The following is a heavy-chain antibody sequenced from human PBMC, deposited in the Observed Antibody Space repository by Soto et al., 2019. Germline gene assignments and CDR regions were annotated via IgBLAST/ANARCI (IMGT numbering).Heavy chain of an antibody. J-gene: IGHJ1*01. CDR1: GGSFTSTNYF. V-gene: IGHV4-39*01. Sequence: QLQESGPGLVKPSETLSLTCTVSGGSFTSTNYFWGWIRQPPGKGLEWIGYMYYNGNTFYSPSLKSRVTMSVDTSKRQFSLDLSSVTAADTAMYYCARLQISDGRAAPTPIFHPWGLGAMVTVSS. CDR3: ARLQISDGRAAPTPIFHP. D-gene: IGHD2-21*01. CDR2: MYYNGNT.